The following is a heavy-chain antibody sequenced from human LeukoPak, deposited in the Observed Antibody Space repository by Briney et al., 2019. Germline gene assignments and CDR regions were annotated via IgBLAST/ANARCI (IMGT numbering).Heavy chain of an antibody. CDR1: GFTFSENN. J-gene: IGHJ4*02. CDR2: ISNDGNSK. CDR3: ARDRAGFYSVDY. D-gene: IGHD2-15*01. Sequence: GMSLRLSCAASGFTFSENNVHWVRQAPGKGLEWVALISNDGNSKDYADSVKGRFTLSGDNSKATLYLQMNSLRAEDTAVYYCARDRAGFYSVDYWGQGTLVTVSS. V-gene: IGHV3-30-3*01.